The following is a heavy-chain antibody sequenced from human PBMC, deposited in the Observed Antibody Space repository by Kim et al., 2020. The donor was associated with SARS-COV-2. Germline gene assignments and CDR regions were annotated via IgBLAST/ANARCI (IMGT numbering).Heavy chain of an antibody. CDR2: IKGDVSSA. CDR1: GFTFSSSW. D-gene: IGHD6-25*01. Sequence: GGSLRLSCAASGFTFSSSWMHWVRQAPGKGLEWVAGIKGDVSSANYAYSAKGRVTISSDNAKKTLYLQMNRQSAEDTAIYYCSRRTGPSASGLAYYY. CDR3: SRRTGPSASGLAYYY. V-gene: IGHV3-74*01. J-gene: IGHJ6*01.